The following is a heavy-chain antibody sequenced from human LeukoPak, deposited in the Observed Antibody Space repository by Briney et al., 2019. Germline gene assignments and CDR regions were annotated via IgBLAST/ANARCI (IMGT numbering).Heavy chain of an antibody. V-gene: IGHV3-23*01. CDR3: AKTYSSSYYYFAY. D-gene: IGHD6-13*01. CDR1: GFAFSSYA. Sequence: GGSLRLSCAASGFAFSSYAMSWVRQAPGRGLEWVSAIGGSGDNTYYADSVKGRFTISRDNFKNTLYLQMNSLRAEDTALYYCAKTYSSSYYYFAYWGQGTLVPVSS. J-gene: IGHJ4*02. CDR2: IGGSGDNT.